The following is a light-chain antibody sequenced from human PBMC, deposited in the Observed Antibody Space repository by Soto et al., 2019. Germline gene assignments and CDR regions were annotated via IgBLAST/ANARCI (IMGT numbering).Light chain of an antibody. V-gene: IGLV4-69*01. J-gene: IGLJ2*01. CDR3: QTWCTGIRV. Sequence: QLVLTQSPSASASLGASVKLTCTLSSGHSSYAIAWHQQQPEKGPRYLMQVNSDGSHSKGDGIPDRFSGSSSGAARYLTISSLQSEDEADYYCQTWCTGIRVFGGGTKLIVL. CDR1: SGHSSYA. CDR2: VNSDGSH.